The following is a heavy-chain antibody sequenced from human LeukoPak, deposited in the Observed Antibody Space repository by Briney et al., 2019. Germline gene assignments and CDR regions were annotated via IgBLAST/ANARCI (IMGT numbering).Heavy chain of an antibody. V-gene: IGHV1-69*06. CDR2: IIPIFGTA. Sequence: SVKVSCKASGGTFSSYAISWVRQAPGQGLEWMGGIIPIFGTANYAQKFQGRVTITADKSTSTAYMELSSLRSEDTAVYYCAREVNSGSYELDYWGQGTLVTVSS. CDR1: GGTFSSYA. D-gene: IGHD1-26*01. CDR3: AREVNSGSYELDY. J-gene: IGHJ4*02.